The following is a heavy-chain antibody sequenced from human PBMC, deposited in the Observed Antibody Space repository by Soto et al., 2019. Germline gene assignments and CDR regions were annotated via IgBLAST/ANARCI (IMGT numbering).Heavy chain of an antibody. J-gene: IGHJ3*02. V-gene: IGHV3-23*01. Sequence: PGGSLRLSCAASGFTFSSYAMSWVRQAPGKGLEWVSAISGSGGSTYYADSVKGRFTISRDNSKNTLYLQMNSLRAEDTAVYYCAKDLRNYDRSGYYYFGAFDIWGQGTMVTVSS. CDR3: AKDLRNYDRSGYYYFGAFDI. CDR2: ISGSGGST. D-gene: IGHD3-22*01. CDR1: GFTFSSYA.